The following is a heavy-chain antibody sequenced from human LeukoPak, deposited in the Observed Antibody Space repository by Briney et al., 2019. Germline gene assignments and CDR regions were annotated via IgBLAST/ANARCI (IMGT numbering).Heavy chain of an antibody. CDR1: GYTFTSYG. CDR2: ISAYNGNT. Sequence: ASVKVSCKASGYTFTSYGTSWVRQAPGQGLEWMGWISAYNGNTNYAQKLQGRVTMTTDTSTSTAYMELRSLRSDDTAVYYCAVVVVAATGNWFDPWGQGTLVTVSS. V-gene: IGHV1-18*01. D-gene: IGHD2-15*01. CDR3: AVVVVAATGNWFDP. J-gene: IGHJ5*02.